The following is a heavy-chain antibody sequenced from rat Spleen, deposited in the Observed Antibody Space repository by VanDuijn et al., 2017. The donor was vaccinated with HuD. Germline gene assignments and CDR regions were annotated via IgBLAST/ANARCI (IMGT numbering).Heavy chain of an antibody. J-gene: IGHJ1*01. V-gene: IGHV5-7*01. D-gene: IGHD4-4*01. CDR3: TRRGYLSDWYFDF. Sequence: EVHLVESGGGLVQPGRSLKLSCAASGFNFSDYYMAWVRQAPTKGLEWVATINYDGSKTYYRDSVKGRFTISRDNVGSTLNLHMDSLRSEDTAIYYCTRRGYLSDWYFDFWGPGTMVTVSS. CDR1: GFNFSDYY. CDR2: INYDGSKT.